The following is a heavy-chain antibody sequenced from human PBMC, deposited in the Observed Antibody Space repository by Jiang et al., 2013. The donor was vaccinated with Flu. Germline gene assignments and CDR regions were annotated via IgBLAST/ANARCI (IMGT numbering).Heavy chain of an antibody. D-gene: IGHD4-23*01. Sequence: GAEVKKPGASVKVSCQASGYTFTSYGISWVRQAPGEGLEWMGWISVHNGQTNFAQKLQDRVTMTTDTSTSTAYMELRSLSSDDTAVYYCARDFPSDYVGNVDAFDIWGQGTMVTVSS. V-gene: IGHV1-18*01. J-gene: IGHJ3*02. CDR1: GYTFTSYG. CDR3: ARDFPSDYVGNVDAFDI. CDR2: ISVHNGQT.